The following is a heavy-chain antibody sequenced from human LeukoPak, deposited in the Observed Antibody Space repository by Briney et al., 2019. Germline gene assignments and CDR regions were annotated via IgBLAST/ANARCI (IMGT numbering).Heavy chain of an antibody. CDR2: ISYDGSNK. J-gene: IGHJ4*02. Sequence: SGGSLRLSCAASGFTFSSYAMHWVRQAPGKGLEWVAVISYDGSNKYYADSVKGRFTISRDNSKNTLCLQMNSLRAEDTAVYYCARGVGLQMDYWGQGTLVTVSS. CDR1: GFTFSSYA. V-gene: IGHV3-30*01. CDR3: ARGVGLQMDY. D-gene: IGHD4-11*01.